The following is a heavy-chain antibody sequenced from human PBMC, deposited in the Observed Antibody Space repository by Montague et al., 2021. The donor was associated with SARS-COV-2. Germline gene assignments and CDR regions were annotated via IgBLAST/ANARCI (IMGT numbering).Heavy chain of an antibody. Sequence: PALVKPTQTLTLTCTFSGFSLSTPNVGVGWIRQPPGKALEWVAVIYSNDEKRYSPSLRNRITITKDTAKNQVVLSLTYVDPVDTATYYCAHLIRYYDIFTGIPFDYWGQGSQVTVSS. CDR3: AHLIRYYDIFTGIPFDY. J-gene: IGHJ4*02. CDR2: IYSNDEK. CDR1: GFSLSTPNVG. V-gene: IGHV2-5*01. D-gene: IGHD3-9*01.